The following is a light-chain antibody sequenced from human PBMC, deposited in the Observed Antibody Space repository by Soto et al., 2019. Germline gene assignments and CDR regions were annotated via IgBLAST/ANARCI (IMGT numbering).Light chain of an antibody. J-gene: IGKJ1*01. Sequence: EIVMTQSPATLSLSPGERATLSCRASQSVSNNLAWYHQKPGQAPRLLIYGASTRATGIPARFSGSGCGTWCTPTISSLQSEDFAVYYCQQYNKWWTFGQGTKVEIK. CDR2: GAS. CDR1: QSVSNN. V-gene: IGKV3-15*01. CDR3: QQYNKWWT.